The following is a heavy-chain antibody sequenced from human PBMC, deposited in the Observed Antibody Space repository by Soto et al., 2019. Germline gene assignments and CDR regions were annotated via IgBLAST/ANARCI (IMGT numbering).Heavy chain of an antibody. Sequence: PSETLSLTCTVSGGSISSSSYYWGWFRQPPGKGLEWIGSIYYSGSTYYNPSLKSRVTISVDTSKNQFSLKLSSVTAADTAVYYCARHPARPPLDFDYWGQGTLVTVSS. CDR1: GGSISSSSYY. CDR3: ARHPARPPLDFDY. CDR2: IYYSGST. J-gene: IGHJ4*02. D-gene: IGHD6-6*01. V-gene: IGHV4-39*01.